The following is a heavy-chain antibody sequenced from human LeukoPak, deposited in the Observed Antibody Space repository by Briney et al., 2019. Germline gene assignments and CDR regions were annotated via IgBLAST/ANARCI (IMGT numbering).Heavy chain of an antibody. CDR1: GFTFSGYW. CDR3: ARDSSSSWEQNY. J-gene: IGHJ4*02. Sequence: GGSLRLSCAASGFTFSGYWMNWVRQAPGKGLVWVSRIASDGSSTTYADSVKGRFSISRDNAKNTLYLQMNSLRVEDTAVYYCARDSSSSWEQNYWGQGTLVTVSS. V-gene: IGHV3-74*01. D-gene: IGHD6-13*01. CDR2: IASDGSST.